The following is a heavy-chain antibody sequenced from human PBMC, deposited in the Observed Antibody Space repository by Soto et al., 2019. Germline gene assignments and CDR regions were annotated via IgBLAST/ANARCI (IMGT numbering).Heavy chain of an antibody. J-gene: IGHJ3*02. CDR1: GYIFTNYG. Sequence: QIQLLQSGGDVKKPGASVKVSCKASGYIFTNYGVSWVRQAPGQGLEWMGWISGNNGKKNNAQEFQGRVTMNTDTSTSTAYMELSSLRSDDTAVYFCARQYCGADCNTHDPIDMWGQGTMVTVSS. V-gene: IGHV1-18*01. D-gene: IGHD2-21*02. CDR2: ISGNNGKK. CDR3: ARQYCGADCNTHDPIDM.